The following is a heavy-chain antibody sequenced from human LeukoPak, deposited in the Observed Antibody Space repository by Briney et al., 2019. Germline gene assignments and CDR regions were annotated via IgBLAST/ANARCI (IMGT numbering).Heavy chain of an antibody. V-gene: IGHV1-46*01. CDR1: GYTFTSYY. D-gene: IGHD2-8*01. CDR2: INPSGGST. Sequence: ASVKVSCKASGYTFTSYYMHWVRQAPGQGLEWMGIINPSGGSTSYAQKFQGRVTMTRDMSTSTVYMELSSLRSEDTAVYYCARDSYTVDAIPVNAFDIWGQGTMVTVSS. CDR3: ARDSYTVDAIPVNAFDI. J-gene: IGHJ3*02.